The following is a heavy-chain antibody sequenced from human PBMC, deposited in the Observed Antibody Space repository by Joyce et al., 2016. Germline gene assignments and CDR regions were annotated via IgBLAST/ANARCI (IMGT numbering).Heavy chain of an antibody. CDR2: VNPISGRT. CDR1: GYTFTGYY. CDR3: ALIVATIPY. J-gene: IGHJ4*02. V-gene: IGHV1-2*06. Sequence: QVQLVQSGAEVKKPVASVKVSCKASGYTFTGYYMHWVPQAPGQGLEWMGRVNPISGRTTYAQKFQGRVTMTRHTSINTAYMELSRLRSDDTAVYYCALIVATIPYWGQGTLVTVSS. D-gene: IGHD5-12*01.